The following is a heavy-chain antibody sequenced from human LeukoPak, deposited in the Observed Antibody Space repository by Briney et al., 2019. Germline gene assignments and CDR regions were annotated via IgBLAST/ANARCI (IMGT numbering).Heavy chain of an antibody. CDR1: GFTFSSYA. J-gene: IGHJ4*02. CDR2: ISGSGGST. V-gene: IGHV3-23*01. D-gene: IGHD3-22*01. Sequence: GGSLRLSCAASGFTFSSYAMSWVRQAPGKGLEWVSAISGSGGSTYYADSVKGRFTISRDNSKNTLYLQMNSLRAEDTAVYYSAKEQVYYYDSSGYQQPLGYWGQGTLVTVSS. CDR3: AKEQVYYYDSSGYQQPLGY.